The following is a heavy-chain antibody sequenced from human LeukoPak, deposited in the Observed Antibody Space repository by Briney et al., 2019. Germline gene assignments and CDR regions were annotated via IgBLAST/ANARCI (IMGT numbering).Heavy chain of an antibody. CDR2: ISYDGSNK. D-gene: IGHD6-19*01. CDR1: GFTFSSYG. J-gene: IGHJ4*02. CDR3: AKDQQWLVEFYFDY. Sequence: PGGSLRLSCAASGFTFSSYGMHWVRQAPGEGLEWVAVISYDGSNKYYADSVKGRFTISRDNSKNTLYLQMNSLRAEDTAVYYCAKDQQWLVEFYFDYWGQGTLVTVSS. V-gene: IGHV3-30*18.